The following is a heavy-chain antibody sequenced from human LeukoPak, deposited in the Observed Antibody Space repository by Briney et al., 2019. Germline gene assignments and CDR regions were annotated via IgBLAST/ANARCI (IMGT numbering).Heavy chain of an antibody. CDR3: ARGVTMIVVVIHDWYFDL. CDR1: GGSISSYY. CDR2: IYYTRST. D-gene: IGHD3-22*01. V-gene: IGHV4-59*05. J-gene: IGHJ2*01. Sequence: SETLSLTCTVSGGSISSYYWSWIRQPPGKGLEWIGSIYYTRSTYYNPSLKSRVTISVDTSKNQSSLKLTSVTAADTAVYYCARGVTMIVVVIHDWYFDLWGRGTLVTVSS.